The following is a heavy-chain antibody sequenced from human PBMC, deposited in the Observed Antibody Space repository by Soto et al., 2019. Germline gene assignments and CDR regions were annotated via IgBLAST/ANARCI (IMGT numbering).Heavy chain of an antibody. V-gene: IGHV4-59*08. CDR2: ISYPGTT. CDR3: AIGGVMVTDNWLDP. Sequence: QVHLHESGPGLVKPSETLSLTCTVSNDSISNYYWNWIRQSPGKGLEWIGYISYPGTTNYNPSLKSRVAISLDPSKKPFSLTLSLGTDADTAVYFCAIGGVMVTDNWLDPWGQGTLVTVSS. D-gene: IGHD2-21*02. J-gene: IGHJ5*02. CDR1: NDSISNYY.